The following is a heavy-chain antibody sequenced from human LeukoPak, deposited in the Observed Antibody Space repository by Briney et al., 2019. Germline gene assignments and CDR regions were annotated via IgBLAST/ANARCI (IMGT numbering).Heavy chain of an antibody. J-gene: IGHJ5*02. CDR2: IYYSGST. CDR1: GGSVSSGNYY. CDR3: ARGGESGYDT. V-gene: IGHV4-61*01. D-gene: IGHD5-12*01. Sequence: SVTLSLTCSVSGGSVSSGNYYWSWIRQPPGKGLEWIGYIYYSGSTNYNPSLKSRVTISVDTSKNQFSLKLSSVTAADTAVYYCARGGESGYDTWGQGSLVTVSS.